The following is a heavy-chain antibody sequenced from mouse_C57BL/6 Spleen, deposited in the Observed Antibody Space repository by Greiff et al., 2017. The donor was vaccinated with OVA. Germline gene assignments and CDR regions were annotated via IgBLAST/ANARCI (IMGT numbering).Heavy chain of an antibody. CDR3: ARARNYYGGSYGFAY. J-gene: IGHJ3*01. V-gene: IGHV1-82*01. Sequence: QVQLQQSGPELVKPGASVKISCKASGYAFSSSWMNWVKQRPGKGLEWIGRIYPGDGDTNYNGKFKGKATLTADKSSSTAYMQLSSLTSEDSAVYFCARARNYYGGSYGFAYWGQGTLVTVSA. CDR2: IYPGDGDT. D-gene: IGHD1-1*01. CDR1: GYAFSSSW.